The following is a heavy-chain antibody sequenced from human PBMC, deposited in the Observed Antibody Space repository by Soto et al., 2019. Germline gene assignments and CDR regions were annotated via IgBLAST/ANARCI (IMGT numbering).Heavy chain of an antibody. D-gene: IGHD1-1*01. CDR1: GCTFSSYA. CDR2: ISGSGGST. Sequence: PXGSLRLSFAASGCTFSSYAMSWVRQAPGKGLDWVSAISGSGGSTYYADSVKGRFTISRDNSKNTLYLQMNSLRAEDTAVYYCGKAEHYYYYGMDVWGQGTTVTVSS. J-gene: IGHJ6*02. V-gene: IGHV3-23*01. CDR3: GKAEHYYYYGMDV.